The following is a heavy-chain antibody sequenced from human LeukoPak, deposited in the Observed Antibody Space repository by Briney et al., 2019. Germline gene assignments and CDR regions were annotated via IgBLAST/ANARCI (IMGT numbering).Heavy chain of an antibody. J-gene: IGHJ5*02. Sequence: PGGSLRLSCAASGFTVSSNYMSWVRQAPGKGLVWVSRINSDGSSTSYADSVKGRFTISRDNAKNTLYLQMNSLRAEDTAVYYCARVALYYDSSGFSFDPWGQGTLVTVSS. CDR2: INSDGSST. V-gene: IGHV3-74*01. CDR3: ARVALYYDSSGFSFDP. CDR1: GFTVSSNY. D-gene: IGHD3-22*01.